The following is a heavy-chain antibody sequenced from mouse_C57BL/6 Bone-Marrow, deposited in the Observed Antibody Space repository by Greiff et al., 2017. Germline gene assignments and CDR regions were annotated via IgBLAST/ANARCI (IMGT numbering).Heavy chain of an antibody. CDR1: GYTFTSYW. J-gene: IGHJ2*01. V-gene: IGHV1-59*01. D-gene: IGHD1-1*01. CDR3: AGDYYGSRGGY. Sequence: VQLQQPGAELVRPGPSVKLSCKASGYTFTSYWMHWVKQRPGQGLEWIGVIDPSASYTKYNQSLKGKATLTVDPSSHTAYMQLGSLSSEDAADDYCAGDYYGSRGGYWGQGTTLTVSS. CDR2: IDPSASYT.